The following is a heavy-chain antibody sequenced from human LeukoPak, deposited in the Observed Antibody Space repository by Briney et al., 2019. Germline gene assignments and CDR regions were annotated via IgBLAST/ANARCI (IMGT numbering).Heavy chain of an antibody. CDR2: ISSYSGSTI. Sequence: SXNWVRXAPGKGVEWISYISSYSGSTIYYAASVKGRFTISRDNAKNALYLQMNSLRYEDTAVYHCARGLAPWGQGTLVTVSS. V-gene: IGHV3-48*02. CDR3: ARGLAP. CDR1: S. J-gene: IGHJ5*02.